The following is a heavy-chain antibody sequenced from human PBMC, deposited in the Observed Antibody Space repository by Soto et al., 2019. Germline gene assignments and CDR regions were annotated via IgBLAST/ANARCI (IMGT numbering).Heavy chain of an antibody. CDR2: ISSSGSVT. Sequence: GGSLRLSCAASGFTFDNYEMNWVRQAQGKGLEWLSYISSSGSVTYYADSVKGRFTISRDNAKYSLFLQMNSLRAEDTAVYYCAKEATNINNFDYWGQGTLVTVSS. V-gene: IGHV3-48*03. CDR3: AKEATNINNFDY. J-gene: IGHJ4*02. CDR1: GFTFDNYE. D-gene: IGHD1-26*01.